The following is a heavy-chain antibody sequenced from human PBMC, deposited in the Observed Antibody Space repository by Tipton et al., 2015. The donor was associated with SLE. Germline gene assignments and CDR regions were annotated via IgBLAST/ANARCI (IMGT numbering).Heavy chain of an antibody. CDR2: IYYSGST. D-gene: IGHD6-19*01. CDR1: GGSISSYY. J-gene: IGHJ4*02. CDR3: ARTGGSGWPFDY. V-gene: IGHV4-59*01. Sequence: LRLSCTVSGGSISSYYWSWIRQPPGKGLEWIGYIYYSGSTNYNPSLKSRVTISVDTSKNQFSLKLSSVTAADTAVYYCARTGGSGWPFDYWGQGTLVTVSS.